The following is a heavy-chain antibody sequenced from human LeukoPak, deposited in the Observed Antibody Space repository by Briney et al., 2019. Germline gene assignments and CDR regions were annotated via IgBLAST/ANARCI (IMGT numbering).Heavy chain of an antibody. CDR2: IYYSGST. D-gene: IGHD4-17*01. V-gene: IGHV4-30-4*01. Sequence: SETLSLTCTVSGGSISSYYWSWIRQPPGKGLEWIGYIYYSGSTYYNPSLKSRVTISIQTSKNQFSLKLTSVTAADTAVYYCAGDYGDLLTGIRFDTWGQGTLVTVSS. CDR3: AGDYGDLLTGIRFDT. J-gene: IGHJ5*02. CDR1: GGSISSYY.